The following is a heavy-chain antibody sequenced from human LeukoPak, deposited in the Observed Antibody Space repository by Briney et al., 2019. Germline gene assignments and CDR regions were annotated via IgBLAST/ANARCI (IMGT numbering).Heavy chain of an antibody. CDR1: GGSISSYY. V-gene: IGHV4-59*01. Sequence: SETLSLTCTVSGGSISSYYWSWIRQPPGKGLEWIGYIYCSGSTNYNPSLKSRVTISVDTSKNQFSLKLSSVTAADTAVYYCASQAVSGGDGPLDYWGQGTLVTVSS. CDR2: IYCSGST. D-gene: IGHD2-21*02. CDR3: ASQAVSGGDGPLDY. J-gene: IGHJ4*02.